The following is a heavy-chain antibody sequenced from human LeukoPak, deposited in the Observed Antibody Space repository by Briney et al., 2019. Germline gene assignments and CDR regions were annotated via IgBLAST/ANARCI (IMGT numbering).Heavy chain of an antibody. D-gene: IGHD2-2*01. CDR2: IYYTGST. V-gene: IGHV4-39*07. J-gene: IGHJ5*02. Sequence: SETLSLTCTVSGGSISSGSYYWSWIRQPPGKGLEWIGSIYYTGSTYYNPSLKSRVTISVDTSKNQFSLRLSSVTAADTAVYYCARAPRKGFCSSTTCYADNWFDPWGQGTRVTVSS. CDR3: ARAPRKGFCSSTTCYADNWFDP. CDR1: GGSISSGSYY.